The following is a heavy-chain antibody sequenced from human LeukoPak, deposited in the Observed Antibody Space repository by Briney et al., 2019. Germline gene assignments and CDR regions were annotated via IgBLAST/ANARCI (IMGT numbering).Heavy chain of an antibody. D-gene: IGHD2-2*02. V-gene: IGHV4-34*01. CDR3: ARGQAYIVVVPAAIYYWFDP. CDR1: GGSFSGYY. Sequence: SETLSLTCAVYGGSFSGYYWSWIRQPPGKGLEWIGEINHSGSTNYNPSLKSRVTISVDTSKNQFSLKLSSVTAADTAVYYCARGQAYIVVVPAAIYYWFDPWGQGTLVTVSS. CDR2: INHSGST. J-gene: IGHJ5*02.